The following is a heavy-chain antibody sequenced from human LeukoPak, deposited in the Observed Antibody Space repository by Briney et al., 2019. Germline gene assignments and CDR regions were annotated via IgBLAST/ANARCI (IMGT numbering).Heavy chain of an antibody. CDR3: ARGRSRLLWFGELLSNYYYYYMDV. CDR2: INPNSGGT. D-gene: IGHD3-10*01. Sequence: ASVKVSCKASGYTFNGYYIHWVRQAPGQGLEWMAWINPNSGGTNYAQKFQGRVTMTRNTSISTAYMELSSLRSEDTAVYYCARGRSRLLWFGELLSNYYYYYMDVWGKGTTVTISS. V-gene: IGHV1-2*02. CDR1: GYTFNGYY. J-gene: IGHJ6*03.